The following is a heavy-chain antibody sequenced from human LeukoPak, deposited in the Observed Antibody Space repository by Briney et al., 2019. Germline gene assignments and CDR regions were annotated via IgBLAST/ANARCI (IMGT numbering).Heavy chain of an antibody. CDR1: GGSFSDYY. Sequence: PSETLSLTCAVYGGSFSDYYWSWIRQPPGKGLEWIGEISHGGSTNYNPSLKSRVTMSVDTSKNQFSLKLSSVTAADTAIYYCARYHSGYDDYWGQGTLVTVSS. V-gene: IGHV4-34*01. CDR3: ARYHSGYDDY. J-gene: IGHJ4*02. D-gene: IGHD5-12*01. CDR2: ISHGGST.